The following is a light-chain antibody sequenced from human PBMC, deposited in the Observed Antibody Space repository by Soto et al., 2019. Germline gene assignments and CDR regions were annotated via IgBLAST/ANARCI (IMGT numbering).Light chain of an antibody. CDR2: AAS. CDR1: QSISSY. V-gene: IGKV1-39*01. CDR3: QQSYRAPFT. Sequence: DIQMTQSPSSLSASVGDRVTITCRASQSISSYLNWYQQKPGKAPNLLIYAASSLQSGITSKFSGIGSGTDFTLTISSLLPEDFATYYCQQSYRAPFTCGRGTKVDIK. J-gene: IGKJ3*01.